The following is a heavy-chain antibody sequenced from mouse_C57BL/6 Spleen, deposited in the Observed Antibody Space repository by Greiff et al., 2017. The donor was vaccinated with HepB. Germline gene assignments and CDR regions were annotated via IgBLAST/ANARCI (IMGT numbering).Heavy chain of an antibody. CDR2: INYDGSST. CDR1: GFTFSDYY. Sequence: VVESEGGLVQPGSSMKLSCTASGFTFSDYYMAWVRQVPEKGLEWVANINYDGSSTYYLDSLKSRFIISRDNAKNILYLQMSSLKSEDTATYYCARDQGLRDAMDYWGQGTSVTVSS. J-gene: IGHJ4*01. CDR3: ARDQGLRDAMDY. D-gene: IGHD2-2*01. V-gene: IGHV5-16*01.